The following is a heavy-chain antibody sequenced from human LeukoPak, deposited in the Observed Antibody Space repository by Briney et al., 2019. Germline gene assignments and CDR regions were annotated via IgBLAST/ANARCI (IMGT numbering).Heavy chain of an antibody. CDR3: ARSYYYDFWSGYYPDYYYYYGMDG. CDR2: INHSGST. CDR1: GGSFSGYY. V-gene: IGHV4-34*01. Sequence: SETLSLTCAVYGGSFSGYYWSWIRQPPGKGLEWIGEINHSGSTNYNPSLKSRVTISVDTSKNQFSLKLSSVTAADTAVYYCARSYYYDFWSGYYPDYYYYYGMDGWGQGTTVTVSS. J-gene: IGHJ6*02. D-gene: IGHD3-3*01.